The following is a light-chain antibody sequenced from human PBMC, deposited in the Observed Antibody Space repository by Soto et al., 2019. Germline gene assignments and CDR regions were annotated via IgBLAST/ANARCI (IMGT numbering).Light chain of an antibody. Sequence: DIQMTQSPSSVSASVGDRVTITCRASQGIGSWLAWYQQKPGKAPKLLIYGAVSLQSGVPSRFSGSGSGTDFTLTISSRQPEDFATYYCQQANSFPWTFGQGTKVEIK. CDR2: GAV. V-gene: IGKV1-12*01. CDR3: QQANSFPWT. J-gene: IGKJ1*01. CDR1: QGIGSW.